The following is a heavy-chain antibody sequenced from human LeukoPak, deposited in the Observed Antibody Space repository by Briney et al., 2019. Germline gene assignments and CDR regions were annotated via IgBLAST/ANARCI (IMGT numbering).Heavy chain of an antibody. CDR3: AREVIIRGVTHFDY. CDR1: GGSISTYF. D-gene: IGHD3-10*01. J-gene: IGHJ4*02. V-gene: IGHV4-4*07. Sequence: SETLSLTCTVSGGSISTYFWSCIRQPAGKGLEWIGRIYDSGTNYNPSLKSRVTMSADTSKNQFSLKLSSVTAADTAVYFCAREVIIRGVTHFDYWGQGALVTVSS. CDR2: IYDSGT.